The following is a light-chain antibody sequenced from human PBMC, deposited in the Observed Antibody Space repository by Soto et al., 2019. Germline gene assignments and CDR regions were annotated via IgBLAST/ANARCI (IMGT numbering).Light chain of an antibody. CDR3: SSYTRTSSYV. Sequence: QSALTQPPSASGSPGQSVTISCTGTSSDVGGYNYVSWYQQHPGKAPKLLISEVSNRPSGVSYRFAGSKSGTTASLTISGLQAEDEADYYCSSYTRTSSYVFGGGTKVTVL. CDR2: EVS. V-gene: IGLV2-14*01. CDR1: SSDVGGYNY. J-gene: IGLJ1*01.